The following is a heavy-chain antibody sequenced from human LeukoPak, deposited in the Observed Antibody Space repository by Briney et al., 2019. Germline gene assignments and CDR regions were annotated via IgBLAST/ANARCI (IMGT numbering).Heavy chain of an antibody. D-gene: IGHD3-22*01. CDR1: GFTFSSYS. J-gene: IGHJ4*02. V-gene: IGHV3-21*01. CDR3: ARAYYYDSSGYYYFDY. Sequence: PGGSLRLSCAASGFTFSSYSMNWVRQAPGKGLEWVSSISSSSSYIYYADSVKGRFTISRDNAKNSLYLQMNSLRAEDTAVYYCARAYYYDSSGYYYFDYWGQGTLVTVSP. CDR2: ISSSSSYI.